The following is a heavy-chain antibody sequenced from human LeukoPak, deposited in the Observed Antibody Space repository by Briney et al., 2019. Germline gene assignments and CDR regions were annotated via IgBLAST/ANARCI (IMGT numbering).Heavy chain of an antibody. Sequence: TSETLSLTCTVSGGSISSYYWSWIRQPPGKGLEWIGYIYYSGSTNYNPSLKSRFTISVDTSKNQFSLKLSSVTAADTAVYYCARLGARGYYYYYMDVWGKGTTVTVSS. V-gene: IGHV4-59*12. CDR3: ARLGARGYYYYYMDV. CDR2: IYYSGST. D-gene: IGHD4/OR15-4a*01. CDR1: GGSISSYY. J-gene: IGHJ6*03.